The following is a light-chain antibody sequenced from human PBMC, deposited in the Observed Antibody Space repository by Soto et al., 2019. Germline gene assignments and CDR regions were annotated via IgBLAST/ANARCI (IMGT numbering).Light chain of an antibody. CDR1: SSDIGGYNY. V-gene: IGLV2-14*01. Sequence: QSVLTQRASVSGSPGQSITISCTGGSSDIGGYNYVSWFQQHPGKVPKLMIYEVTNRPSGVSNRFSGSKSGSTASLTISGLQAEDEADYYCSSYTSSNTLVFGTGTKVTVL. CDR2: EVT. J-gene: IGLJ1*01. CDR3: SSYTSSNTLV.